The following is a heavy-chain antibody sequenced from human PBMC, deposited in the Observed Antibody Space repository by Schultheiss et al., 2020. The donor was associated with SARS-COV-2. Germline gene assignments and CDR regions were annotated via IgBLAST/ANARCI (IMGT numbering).Heavy chain of an antibody. CDR2: IGGSGT. J-gene: IGHJ4*02. CDR3: ARGGDHMITFGGVISTYFDF. V-gene: IGHV3-23*01. CDR1: GFTFSNCDVTSCD. Sequence: GGSLRLSCAASGFTFSNCDVTSCDMSWFRQAPGKGLEWVSSIGGSGTGYAVSVKGRFTISRDNSKNILYLQMNSLRAEDTAVYYCARGGDHMITFGGVISTYFDFWGQGTLVTVSS. D-gene: IGHD3-16*02.